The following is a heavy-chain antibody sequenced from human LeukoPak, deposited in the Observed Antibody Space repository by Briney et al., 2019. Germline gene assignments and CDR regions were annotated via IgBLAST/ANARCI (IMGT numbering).Heavy chain of an antibody. J-gene: IGHJ4*02. D-gene: IGHD4-23*01. CDR3: ARHDYGGNSGDY. V-gene: IGHV3-48*02. Sequence: GGSLRLSCAASGFTFSSYSMNWVRQAPGKGLEWVSYIGTSSSTIYYADSVKGRFTISRDNAKNSLYLQVNSLRDEDTAVYYCARHDYGGNSGDYWGQGTLVTVSS. CDR2: IGTSSSTI. CDR1: GFTFSSYS.